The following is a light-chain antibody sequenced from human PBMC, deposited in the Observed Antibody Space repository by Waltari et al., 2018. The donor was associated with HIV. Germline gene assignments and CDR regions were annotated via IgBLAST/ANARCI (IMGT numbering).Light chain of an antibody. CDR2: GNT. CDR3: QSYDSSLSGSKI. CDR1: RSNIGAGYD. J-gene: IGLJ2*01. Sequence: QSVLTQPPSVSGAPGQRVTISCTGTRSNIGAGYDVQWYQQLPGTAPKLLIYGNTNRPSGVPDRFSGSKSGTSASLDITGLKAEDEADYYCQSYDSSLSGSKIFGGGTKLTVL. V-gene: IGLV1-40*01.